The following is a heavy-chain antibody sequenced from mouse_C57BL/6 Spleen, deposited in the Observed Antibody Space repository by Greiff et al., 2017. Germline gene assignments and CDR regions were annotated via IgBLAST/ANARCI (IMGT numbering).Heavy chain of an antibody. J-gene: IGHJ4*01. CDR1: GFNIKDYY. V-gene: IGHV14-2*01. CDR3: ARDYYGSSLYAMDY. Sequence: EVKLQQSGAELVKPGASVKLSCTASGFNIKDYYMHWVKQRTEQGLEWIGRIDPVVGATKYAPKFQGKATITADTSSNAAYLQLSNLTSEDTAVYYCARDYYGSSLYAMDYWGQGTSVTVSS. D-gene: IGHD1-1*01. CDR2: IDPVVGAT.